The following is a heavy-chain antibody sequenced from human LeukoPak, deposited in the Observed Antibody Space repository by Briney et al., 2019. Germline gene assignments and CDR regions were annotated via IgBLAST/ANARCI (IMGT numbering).Heavy chain of an antibody. Sequence: PSETLSLTCAVYGGSFSGYYWSWIRQPPGKGLEWIGEINHSGSTNYNPSLKSRVTISVDTSKNQFSLKLSSVTAADTAVYYCARHCKGSGWYSGNYYFDYWGQGTLVTVSS. V-gene: IGHV4-34*01. CDR2: INHSGST. CDR3: ARHCKGSGWYSGNYYFDY. J-gene: IGHJ4*02. CDR1: GGSFSGYY. D-gene: IGHD6-19*01.